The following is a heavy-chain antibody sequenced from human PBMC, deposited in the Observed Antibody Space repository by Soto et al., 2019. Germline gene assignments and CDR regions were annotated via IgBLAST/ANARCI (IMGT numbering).Heavy chain of an antibody. CDR3: ARPLPDKTSYYSGMDV. CDR2: ISRSGDRT. V-gene: IGHV3-23*01. CDR1: GFTFGDFT. Sequence: VQLSRSGGGLVQPGESLSLSCSGSGFTFGDFTRSWIRQSPGKGLEWVCTISRSGDRTFYADSVRGRLTVSRDNSKNALYLQVNRLRADDTAVYYCARPLPDKTSYYSGMDVWGQGTAVTVSS. J-gene: IGHJ6*02.